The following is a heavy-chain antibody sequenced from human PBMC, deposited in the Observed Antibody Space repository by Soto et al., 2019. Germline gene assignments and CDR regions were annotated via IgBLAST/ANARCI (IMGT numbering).Heavy chain of an antibody. V-gene: IGHV4-59*01. J-gene: IGHJ4*02. D-gene: IGHD5-12*01. CDR3: AREGNLGRWLQPLDF. CDR1: GYSISAYS. Sequence: PLEILSLTCTVSGYSISAYSWSWVRQPPGKGLEWIGNIHYNGNTKYNPSLKSRVTMSVDTSKNQFSLKLISVTAADTANYFCAREGNLGRWLQPLDFWGQGTLVTVSS. CDR2: IHYNGNT.